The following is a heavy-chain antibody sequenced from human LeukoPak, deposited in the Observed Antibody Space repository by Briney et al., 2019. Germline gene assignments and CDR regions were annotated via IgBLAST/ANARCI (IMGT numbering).Heavy chain of an antibody. J-gene: IGHJ4*02. CDR2: INDDGSAT. CDR3: AREILAPGKTHDY. Sequence: GSLRLSCAASGFTFSNYWMHWVRQVPGKGLIWVSRINDDGSATFYADSVKGRFTISRDNAKNTLFLQINSLRAEDTAVYYCAREILAPGKTHDYWGQGTLVTVSS. V-gene: IGHV3-74*01. CDR1: GFTFSNYW.